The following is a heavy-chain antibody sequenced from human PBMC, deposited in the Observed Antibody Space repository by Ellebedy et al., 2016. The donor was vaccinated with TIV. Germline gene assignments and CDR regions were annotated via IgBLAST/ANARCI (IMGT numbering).Heavy chain of an antibody. CDR2: IKHDGSTR. J-gene: IGHJ4*02. CDR3: ARDSRGVLDY. V-gene: IGHV3-7*01. D-gene: IGHD3-10*01. CDR1: GFTFSTYY. Sequence: GESLKISCAASGFTFSTYYMAWVRQAPGKGLEWVANIKHDGSTRNYVDSAKGRFTISRDNAKNSLYLQMNSLRAEDTAVYYCARDSRGVLDYWGQGILVTVSS.